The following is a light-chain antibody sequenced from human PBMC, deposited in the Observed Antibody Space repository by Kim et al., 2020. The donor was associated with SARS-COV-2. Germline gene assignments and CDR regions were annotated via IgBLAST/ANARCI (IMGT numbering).Light chain of an antibody. CDR2: TNN. CDR3: AAWDDSLNGVI. J-gene: IGLJ2*01. Sequence: ELTQPPSASGTPGQRVTISCSGSSSNIGSNPVNWYQQFPGTAPKLLIYTNNQWPSGVPDRFSGSKYGTSASLAISGLQSEDEADYYCAAWDDSLNGVIFGGGTQLTVL. CDR1: SSNIGSNP. V-gene: IGLV1-44*01.